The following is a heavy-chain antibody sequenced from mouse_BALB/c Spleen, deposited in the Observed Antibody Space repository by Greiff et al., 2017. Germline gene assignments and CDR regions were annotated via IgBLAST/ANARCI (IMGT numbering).Heavy chain of an antibody. J-gene: IGHJ2*01. CDR3: ARHGYGNYFDY. CDR1: GFTFSSYT. D-gene: IGHD2-10*02. CDR2: ISNGGGST. V-gene: IGHV5-12-2*01. Sequence: EVMLVESGGGLVQPGGSLKLSCAASGFTFSSYTMSWVRQTPEKRLEWVAYISNGGGSTYYPDTVKGRFTISRDNAKNTLYLQMSSLKSEDTAMYYCARHGYGNYFDYWGQGTTLTVSS.